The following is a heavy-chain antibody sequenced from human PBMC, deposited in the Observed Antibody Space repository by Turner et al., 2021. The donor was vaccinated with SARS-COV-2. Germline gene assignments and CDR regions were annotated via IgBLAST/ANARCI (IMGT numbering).Heavy chain of an antibody. D-gene: IGHD3-22*01. CDR3: AKDFFPYNYDSSGYLGEDY. CDR1: GFTFSSYA. V-gene: IGHV3-23*01. CDR2: VSGSGGST. J-gene: IGHJ4*02. Sequence: VQLLESGGGLVQHGGSLRLSCAASGFTFSSYAMSWVRQAQGKGMEWGATVSGSGGSTYYADSVKGRFTISRDNSKKTMYLQMNSLRAEDTAVYYCAKDFFPYNYDSSGYLGEDYWGQGTLVTVSS.